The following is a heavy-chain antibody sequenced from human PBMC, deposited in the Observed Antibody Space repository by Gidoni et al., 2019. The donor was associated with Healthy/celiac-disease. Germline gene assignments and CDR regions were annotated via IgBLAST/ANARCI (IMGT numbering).Heavy chain of an antibody. CDR2: IFSNDEK. CDR1: GFSLSHARMG. CDR3: ARTDDYGDYEVGFDY. V-gene: IGHV2-26*01. Sequence: QVTLKESGPVLVKPTETLTLPCTVYGFSLSHARMGVSWIRQPPGKALEWLAHIFSNDEKSYSTSLKSRLTISKDTSKSQVVLTMTNMDPVDTATYYCARTDDYGDYEVGFDYWGQGTLVTVSS. D-gene: IGHD4-17*01. J-gene: IGHJ4*02.